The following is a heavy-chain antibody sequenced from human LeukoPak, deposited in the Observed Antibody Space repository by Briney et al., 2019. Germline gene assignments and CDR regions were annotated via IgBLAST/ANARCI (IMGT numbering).Heavy chain of an antibody. CDR1: GFTFSSYG. J-gene: IGHJ3*02. CDR2: IWYDGSNK. CDR3: ARDPGDYYGSGSSDAFDI. V-gene: IGHV3-33*01. Sequence: GGSLRLSCAASGFTFSSYGTHWVRQAPGKGLEWVAVIWYDGSNKYYADSVKGRFTISRDNSKNTLYLQMNSLGAEDTAVYYCARDPGDYYGSGSSDAFDIWGQGTMVTVSS. D-gene: IGHD3-10*01.